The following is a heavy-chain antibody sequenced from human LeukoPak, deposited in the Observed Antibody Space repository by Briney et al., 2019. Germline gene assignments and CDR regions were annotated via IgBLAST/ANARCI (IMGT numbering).Heavy chain of an antibody. CDR2: LSHRGNT. CDR1: GDSVSNDFYY. V-gene: IGHV4-39*01. J-gene: IGHJ4*02. D-gene: IGHD3-10*01. Sequence: KPSETLSLTCTVSGDSVSNDFYYWGCIRQPPGKGLEWVACLSHRGNTWYNPSLESRVTISVDTSKNRFSLNFNSVTAADTALYWCARHNAPRRVGFDFWGQGILVTVSS. CDR3: ARHNAPRRVGFDF.